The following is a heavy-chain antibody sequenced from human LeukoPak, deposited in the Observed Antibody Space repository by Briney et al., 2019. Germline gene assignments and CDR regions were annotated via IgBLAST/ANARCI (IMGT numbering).Heavy chain of an antibody. Sequence: GGSLRLSCAASRLTFSSYSMNWVRQAPGKGLEWTSYISSGSSTIYYADSVKGRFTTSRDNAKNSLYLHLSSLRAEDTAVYYCARAYGEYYMDVWGKGTTVTVSS. J-gene: IGHJ6*03. CDR1: RLTFSSYS. CDR2: ISSGSSTI. CDR3: ARAYGEYYMDV. V-gene: IGHV3-48*01. D-gene: IGHD4-17*01.